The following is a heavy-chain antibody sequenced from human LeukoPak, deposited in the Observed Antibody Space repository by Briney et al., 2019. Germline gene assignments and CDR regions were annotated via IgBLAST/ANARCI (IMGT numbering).Heavy chain of an antibody. CDR1: GYTFTSYG. CDR2: ISAYNGNT. Sequence: ASVKVSCKASGYTFTSYGISWVRQAPGQGLEWMGWISAYNGNTNYAQKPQGRVTMTTDTSTSTAYMELRSLRSDDTAVYYCARDRLSPYYFDYWGQGTLVTVSS. D-gene: IGHD3-16*01. CDR3: ARDRLSPYYFDY. V-gene: IGHV1-18*01. J-gene: IGHJ4*02.